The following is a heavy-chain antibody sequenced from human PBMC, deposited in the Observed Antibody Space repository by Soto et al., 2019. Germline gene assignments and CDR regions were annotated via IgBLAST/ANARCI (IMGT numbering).Heavy chain of an antibody. CDR1: GGTFSSYA. D-gene: IGHD2-15*01. CDR2: IIPIFGTT. Sequence: QVQLVQSGAEVKKPGSSVKVSCKASGGTFSSYAISWVRQAPGQGLEWMGGIIPIFGTTNYAQKFQGRVTITADESTSTAYMELSSLRFADTAVYYCARVVTVVKSFHYWYFDLWCRGTLVTVSS. J-gene: IGHJ2*01. V-gene: IGHV1-69*12. CDR3: ARVVTVVKSFHYWYFDL.